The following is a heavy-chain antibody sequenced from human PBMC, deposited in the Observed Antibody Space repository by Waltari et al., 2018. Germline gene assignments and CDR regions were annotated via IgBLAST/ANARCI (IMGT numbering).Heavy chain of an antibody. CDR2: ICYSGST. CDR3: ARQVGSSGTPEY. V-gene: IGHV4-39*01. CDR1: GGSISSGSYF. D-gene: IGHD6-25*01. J-gene: IGHJ4*02. Sequence: QLQLQESGPGLVKPSETLSLTCTVSGGSISSGSYFWGWIRQPPGKGLEWIGRICYSGSTYSNPSLKGRVTISGDTSKTQFSLKLSSVTAADTAVFYCARQVGSSGTPEYWGQGTLVTVSS.